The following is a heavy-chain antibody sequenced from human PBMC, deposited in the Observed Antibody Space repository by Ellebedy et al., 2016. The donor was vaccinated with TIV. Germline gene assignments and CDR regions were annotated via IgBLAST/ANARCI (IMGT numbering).Heavy chain of an antibody. J-gene: IGHJ6*02. CDR3: ARGREWLVRSYGMDV. CDR1: GGTFSSYA. D-gene: IGHD6-19*01. V-gene: IGHV1-69*04. CDR2: IIPILGIA. Sequence: AASVKVSCKASGGTFSSYAISWVRQAPGQGLEWMGRIIPILGIANYAQKFQGRVTITADKSTSTAYMELRSLRSEDTAVYYCARGREWLVRSYGMDVWGQGTTVTVSS.